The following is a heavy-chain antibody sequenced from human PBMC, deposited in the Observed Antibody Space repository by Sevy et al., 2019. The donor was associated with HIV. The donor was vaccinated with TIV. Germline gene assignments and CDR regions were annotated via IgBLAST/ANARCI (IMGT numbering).Heavy chain of an antibody. J-gene: IGHJ4*02. V-gene: IGHV3-9*01. Sequence: GGSLRLSCAASGFTFDDYAMYWVRQAPGKGLEWVSGISWNSGSIGYADSVKGRFTISRDNTKNSLYLQMNSLRVEDTALYYCAKDRGVRGVIRGALGYWGQGTLVTVSS. CDR3: AKDRGVRGVIRGALGY. CDR1: GFTFDDYA. D-gene: IGHD3-10*01. CDR2: ISWNSGSI.